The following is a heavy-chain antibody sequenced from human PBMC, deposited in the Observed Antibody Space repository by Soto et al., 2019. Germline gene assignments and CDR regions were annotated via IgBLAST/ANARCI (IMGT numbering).Heavy chain of an antibody. Sequence: QVQLQQWGAGLLKPSETLSLTCAVYGGSFSGYYWSWIRQPPGKGLEWIGEINHIGSTNYDPSLKNRVTXXVXTXXTQYSLKLSSVTAAVTAVYYCASGMTTVTYNWFDPWGQGTLVTVSS. CDR3: ASGMTTVTYNWFDP. J-gene: IGHJ5*02. CDR1: GGSFSGYY. V-gene: IGHV4-34*01. D-gene: IGHD4-17*01. CDR2: INHIGST.